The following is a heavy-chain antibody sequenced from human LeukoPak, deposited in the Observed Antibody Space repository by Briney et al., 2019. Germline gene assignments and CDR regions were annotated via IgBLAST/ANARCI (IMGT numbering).Heavy chain of an antibody. CDR1: GGSFSGYY. V-gene: IGHV4-34*01. J-gene: IGHJ5*02. Sequence: SETLSLTCDVSGGSFSGYYWSWIRQPPGKGLEWIGEISHSGTTNYNPSLKSRVSMSVGASSTQFSLIMTSVTAADTAVYYCATSGWNGGGGFDPWGQGTLVTVSS. CDR3: ATSGWNGGGGFDP. CDR2: ISHSGTT. D-gene: IGHD3-16*01.